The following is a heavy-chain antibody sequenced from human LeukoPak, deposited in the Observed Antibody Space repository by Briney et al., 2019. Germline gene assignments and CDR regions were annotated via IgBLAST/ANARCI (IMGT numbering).Heavy chain of an antibody. J-gene: IGHJ4*02. CDR1: GGSISSSNW. CDR3: ASITGWYSYGSADY. D-gene: IGHD5-18*01. CDR2: IYHGGST. V-gene: IGHV4-4*02. Sequence: SETLSLTCAVSGGSISSSNWWSWVRQPPGKGLEWIGEIYHGGSTNYNPSLKSRVTISVDKSKNQFSLKLSSVTAADTAVYYCASITGWYSYGSADYWGQGTLVTVSS.